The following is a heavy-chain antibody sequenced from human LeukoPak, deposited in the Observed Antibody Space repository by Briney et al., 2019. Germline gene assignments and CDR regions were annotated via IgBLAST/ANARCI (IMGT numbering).Heavy chain of an antibody. Sequence: SETLSLTCTVSGGSISSYYWSWIRQPPGKGLEWIGYIYYSGSTNYNPSLKRRVTISVDTSKNQFSLKLSSVTAADTAVYYCASLGSSWSDGFDYWGQGTLVTVSS. CDR2: IYYSGST. CDR3: ASLGSSWSDGFDY. V-gene: IGHV4-59*01. D-gene: IGHD6-13*01. CDR1: GGSISSYY. J-gene: IGHJ4*02.